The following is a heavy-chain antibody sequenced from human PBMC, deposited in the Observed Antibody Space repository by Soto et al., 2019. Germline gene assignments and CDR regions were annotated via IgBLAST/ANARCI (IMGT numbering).Heavy chain of an antibody. D-gene: IGHD4-17*01. V-gene: IGHV1-69*01. J-gene: IGHJ6*02. CDR2: IIPIFGTA. CDR1: GGTFSSYA. CDR3: ARDSTVTTLRVHYYGMDV. Sequence: VQLVQSGAEVKKPGSSVKVSCKASGGTFSSYAISWVRQAPGQGLEWMGGIIPIFGTANYAQKFQGRVTITADESTSTAYMELSSLRSEDTAVYYCARDSTVTTLRVHYYGMDVWGQGTTVTVSS.